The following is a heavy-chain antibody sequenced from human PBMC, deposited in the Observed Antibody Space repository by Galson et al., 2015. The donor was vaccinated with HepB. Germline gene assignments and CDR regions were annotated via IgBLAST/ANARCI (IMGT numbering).Heavy chain of an antibody. Sequence: SLRLSCAASGFTFKNYGMSWVRQAPGKGLEWVSGIHGNGDYTYYVESVKGRFTISRDNSKNTLFLQMNSPRVDDTAIYYCAKEGAEVGHPKFDTWGQGIQVTVSS. CDR3: AKEGAEVGHPKFDT. CDR1: GFTFKNYG. J-gene: IGHJ5*02. CDR2: IHGNGDYT. V-gene: IGHV3-23*01. D-gene: IGHD3/OR15-3a*01.